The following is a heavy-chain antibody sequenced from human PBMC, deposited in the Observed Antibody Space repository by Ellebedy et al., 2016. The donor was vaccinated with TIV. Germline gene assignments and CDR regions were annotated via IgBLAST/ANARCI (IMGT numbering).Heavy chain of an antibody. D-gene: IGHD3-3*01. CDR3: AKDISIFGVVPNFDY. J-gene: IGHJ4*02. CDR1: GFTFSSYA. CDR2: ISWNSGSI. Sequence: SLEISXAASGFTFSSYAMHWVRQAPGKGLEWVSGISWNSGSIGYADSVKGRFTISRDNAKNSLYLQMNSLRAEDTALYYCAKDISIFGVVPNFDYWGQGTLVTVSS. V-gene: IGHV3-9*01.